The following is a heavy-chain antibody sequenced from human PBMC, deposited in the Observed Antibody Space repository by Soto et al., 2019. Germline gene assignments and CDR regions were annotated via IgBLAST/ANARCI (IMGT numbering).Heavy chain of an antibody. J-gene: IGHJ3*02. Sequence: EVQLVESGGGLVQPGGSLRLSCAASGFTFSSYWMHWVRQAPGKGLVWVSRINSDGSRTNYADSVKGRFTISRDNADNTLYLQRNSLRAEETAVYYCARGVRGAYGLDSWGKGTMVTVSS. CDR3: ARGVRGAYGLDS. V-gene: IGHV3-74*01. D-gene: IGHD2-21*01. CDR1: GFTFSSYW. CDR2: INSDGSRT.